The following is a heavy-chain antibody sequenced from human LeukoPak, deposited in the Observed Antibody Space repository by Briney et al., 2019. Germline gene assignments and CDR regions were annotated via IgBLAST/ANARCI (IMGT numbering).Heavy chain of an antibody. D-gene: IGHD3-22*01. J-gene: IGHJ5*02. CDR1: GYTFTGYY. CDR3: ARTYTYYYDSSGYPKINWFDP. CDR2: INPNSGGT. Sequence: ASVKVSCKASGYTFTGYYMHWVRQAPGQGLEWMGWINPNSGGTNYAQKFQGRVTMTRDTSISTAYMELSRLRSDDTAVYYCARTYTYYYDSSGYPKINWFDPWGQGTLVTVSS. V-gene: IGHV1-2*02.